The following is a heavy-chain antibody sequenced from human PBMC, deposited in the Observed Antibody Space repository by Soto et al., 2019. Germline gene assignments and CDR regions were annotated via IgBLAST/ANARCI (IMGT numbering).Heavy chain of an antibody. Sequence: GGSLRLSCAASGFTFSSYATSWVRQAPGKGLEWVSAISGSGGTTYYSDSVKGRFTISRDNSKNTVYLQMNDLRVEDAAEYFCAKDSWAIFGVPAGEYYAMDVWGQGTTVTVSS. D-gene: IGHD3-3*01. CDR1: GFTFSSYA. V-gene: IGHV3-23*01. CDR2: ISGSGGTT. CDR3: AKDSWAIFGVPAGEYYAMDV. J-gene: IGHJ6*02.